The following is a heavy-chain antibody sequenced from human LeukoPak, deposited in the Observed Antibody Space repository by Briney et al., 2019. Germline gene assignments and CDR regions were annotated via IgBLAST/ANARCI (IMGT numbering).Heavy chain of an antibody. CDR1: GYTFTGYY. CDR2: INPNSGGT. Sequence: APVKVSCKASGYTFTGYYMHWVRQAPGQGLEWMGRINPNSGGTNYAQKFQGRVTMTRDTSISTAYMELSRLRSDDTAVYYCARDPSSALLAYCGGDCYSGYWGQGTLVTVSS. V-gene: IGHV1-2*06. D-gene: IGHD2-21*02. CDR3: ARDPSSALLAYCGGDCYSGY. J-gene: IGHJ4*02.